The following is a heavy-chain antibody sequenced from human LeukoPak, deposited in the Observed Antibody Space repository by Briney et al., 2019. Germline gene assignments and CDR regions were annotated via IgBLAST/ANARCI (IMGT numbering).Heavy chain of an antibody. CDR3: ARDNGYSSNFDY. CDR2: ISSSSSYI. V-gene: IGHV3-21*01. J-gene: IGHJ4*02. D-gene: IGHD6-13*01. Sequence: PGGSLRLSCAASGFTFSNYSMNWVRQAPGKGLEWVSSISSSSSYIYYADSVKGRFTISRDNAKNSLYLQMNSLRAEDTAVYYCARDNGYSSNFDYWGQGTLVTVSS. CDR1: GFTFSNYS.